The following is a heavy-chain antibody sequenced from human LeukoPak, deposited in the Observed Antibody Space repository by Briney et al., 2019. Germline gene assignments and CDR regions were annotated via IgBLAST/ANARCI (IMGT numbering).Heavy chain of an antibody. J-gene: IGHJ4*02. CDR3: ARDGGYSYGSDEGYFDY. D-gene: IGHD5-18*01. CDR2: ISAYNGNT. V-gene: IGHV1-18*01. Sequence: GASVKVSCKACGYTFTRYGISWVRQAPGQPLEGMGWISAYNGNTNYAQKLQGRVTMTTDTSTSTAYMELRSLRSDDTAVYYCARDGGYSYGSDEGYFDYWGQGTLVTVSS. CDR1: GYTFTRYG.